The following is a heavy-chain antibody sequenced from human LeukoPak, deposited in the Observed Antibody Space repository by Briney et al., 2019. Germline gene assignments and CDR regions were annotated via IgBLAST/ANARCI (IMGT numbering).Heavy chain of an antibody. CDR3: ARIRVGAFDI. J-gene: IGHJ3*02. CDR2: IYHSGST. CDR1: GGSISSSNW. Sequence: SETLSLTCAVSGGSISSSNWWSWVRQPPGKGLEWIGEIYHSGSTYYNPSLKSRVTISVDTSKNQFSLKLSSVTAADTAVYYCARIRVGAFDIWGQGTMVTVSS. V-gene: IGHV4-4*02. D-gene: IGHD2-15*01.